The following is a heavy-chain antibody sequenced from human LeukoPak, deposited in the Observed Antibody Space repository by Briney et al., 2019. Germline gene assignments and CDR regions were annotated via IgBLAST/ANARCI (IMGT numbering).Heavy chain of an antibody. V-gene: IGHV3-9*01. D-gene: IGHD6-19*01. Sequence: GGSLRLSCAASGFTFDDYAMHWVRHAPGKGLEWVSGISWNSGSIGYADSVKGRFTISRDNAKNSLYLQMNSLRAEDTALYYCAKDIISAVAGTLDYWGQGTLVTVSS. CDR1: GFTFDDYA. CDR3: AKDIISAVAGTLDY. CDR2: ISWNSGSI. J-gene: IGHJ4*02.